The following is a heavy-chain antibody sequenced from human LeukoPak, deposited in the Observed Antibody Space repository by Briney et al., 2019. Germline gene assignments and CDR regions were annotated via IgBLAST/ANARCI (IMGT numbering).Heavy chain of an antibody. CDR3: AAALDIVVVPAAISYYYMDV. CDR2: FDPEDGET. Sequence: ASVTVSCKVSGYTLTELSMHWVRQAPGKGLEWMGGFDPEDGETIYAQKFQGRVTMTEDTSTDTAYMELSSLRSEDTAVYYCAAALDIVVVPAAISYYYMDVWGKGTTVTVSS. D-gene: IGHD2-2*02. V-gene: IGHV1-24*01. CDR1: GYTLTELS. J-gene: IGHJ6*03.